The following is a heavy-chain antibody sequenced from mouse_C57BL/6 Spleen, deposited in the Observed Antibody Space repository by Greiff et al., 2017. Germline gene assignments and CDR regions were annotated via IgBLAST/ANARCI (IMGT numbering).Heavy chain of an antibody. CDR2: INPSTGGT. V-gene: IGHV1-42*01. J-gene: IGHJ3*01. CDR1: GYSFTGYY. D-gene: IGHD2-1*01. Sequence: DVQLQESGPELVKPGASVKISCKASGYSFTGYYMNWVKQSPEKSLEWIGEINPSTGGTTYNQKFKAKATLTVDKSSSTAYMQLKSLTSEDSAVYYCARSNGNYLAWFAYWGQGTLVTVSA. CDR3: ARSNGNYLAWFAY.